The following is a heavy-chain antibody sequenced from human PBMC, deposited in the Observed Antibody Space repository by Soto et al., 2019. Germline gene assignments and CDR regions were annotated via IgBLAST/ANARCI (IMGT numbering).Heavy chain of an antibody. CDR3: ARTGGGYFNFDY. J-gene: IGHJ4*02. D-gene: IGHD3-9*01. CDR1: GYSINSAYY. V-gene: IGHV4-38-2*01. Sequence: SETLSLTCAVSGYSINSAYYWGWIRQPPGKGLEWIGSIYHSGSTYYNPSLKSRVTISVDTSKNQFSLKLTSVTAADTAVYHCARTGGGYFNFDYWGQGTLVTVSS. CDR2: IYHSGST.